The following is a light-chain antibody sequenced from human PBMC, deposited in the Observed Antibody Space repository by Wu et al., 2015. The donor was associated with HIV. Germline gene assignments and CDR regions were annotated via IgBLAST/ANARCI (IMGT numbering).Light chain of an antibody. CDR1: QSVGSSY. V-gene: IGKV3-20*01. J-gene: IGKJ2*01. CDR2: GTF. Sequence: IVLTQSPGTLSLSPGERATLSCRTSQSVGSSYLAWYQQKPGQAPRLLIHGTFRRATGIPDRFSGSGSGTDFTLTINRLEPEDFALYFCQQYDSSPDTFGQGTKLEIK. CDR3: QQYDSSPDT.